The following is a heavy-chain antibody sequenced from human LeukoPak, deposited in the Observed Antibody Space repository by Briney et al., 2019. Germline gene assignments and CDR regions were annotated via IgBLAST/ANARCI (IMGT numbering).Heavy chain of an antibody. CDR2: IYYSGST. D-gene: IGHD3-10*01. CDR3: ARVASGSYSPVTAIVY. J-gene: IGHJ4*02. CDR1: GGSISSSSYY. Sequence: KASETLSLTCTVSGGSISSSSYYWGWIRQPPGKGLEWIGSIYYSGSTYYNPSLKSRVTISVDTSKNQFSLKLSSVTAADSAVYYCARVASGSYSPVTAIVYWGQGTLVTVSS. V-gene: IGHV4-39*07.